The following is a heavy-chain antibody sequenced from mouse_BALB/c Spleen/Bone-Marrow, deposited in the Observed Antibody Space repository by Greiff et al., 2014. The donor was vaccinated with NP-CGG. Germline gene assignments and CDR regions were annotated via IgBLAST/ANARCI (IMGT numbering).Heavy chain of an antibody. CDR2: IDPSNSET. Sequence: QVQLQQPGPELARPGASMKMSCKASDYTFTSYWMHWGKQRPGQGLEWIGMIDPSNSETRLNQKFKDKATLNVDKSSNTAYMQLSSLTSEDSAVYYCARGELLRFFDYWGQGTSLTVSS. CDR3: ARGELLRFFDY. D-gene: IGHD1-1*01. V-gene: IGHV1S127*01. J-gene: IGHJ2*02. CDR1: DYTFTSYW.